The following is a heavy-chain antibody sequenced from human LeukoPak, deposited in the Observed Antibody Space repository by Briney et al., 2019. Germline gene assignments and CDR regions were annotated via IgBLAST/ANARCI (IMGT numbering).Heavy chain of an antibody. CDR1: GFTFSSYG. J-gene: IGHJ3*02. CDR2: ISYDGSNK. Sequence: GRSLRLSCAASGFTFSSYGMHWVRQAPGKGLEWVAVISYDGSNKYYADSVKGRFTISRDNSKNTLYLQMNSLRAEDTAVYYCAKDSGSGWYDDAFDIWGQGTMVTVSS. CDR3: AKDSGSGWYDDAFDI. V-gene: IGHV3-30*18. D-gene: IGHD6-19*01.